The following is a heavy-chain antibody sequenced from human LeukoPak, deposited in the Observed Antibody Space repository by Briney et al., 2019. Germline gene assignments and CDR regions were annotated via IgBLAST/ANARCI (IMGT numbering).Heavy chain of an antibody. D-gene: IGHD3-16*01. CDR2: IKQDGSEK. Sequence: GGSLRLSCAASGFTFSSYWMSWVRQAPGKGLEWVANIKQDGSEKYYVDSVKGRFTISRDNSKSTLSLQMNSLRAEDTAVYYCARDLSPGVTFRGRFDPWGQGTLVTVSS. CDR1: GFTFSSYW. J-gene: IGHJ5*02. CDR3: ARDLSPGVTFRGRFDP. V-gene: IGHV3-7*01.